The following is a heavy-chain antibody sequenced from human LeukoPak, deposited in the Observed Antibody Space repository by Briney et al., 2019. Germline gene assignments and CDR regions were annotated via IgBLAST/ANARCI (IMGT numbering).Heavy chain of an antibody. CDR3: ARRTHYYDSSGRGNFDY. D-gene: IGHD3-22*01. J-gene: IGHJ4*02. CDR2: INHSGSI. V-gene: IGHV4-34*01. Sequence: PSETLSLTCAVYGGSFSGYYWSWIRQPPGKGLEWIGEINHSGSINYNPSLKSRVTISVDTSKNQFSLKLSSVTAADTAVYYCARRTHYYDSSGRGNFDYWGQGTLVTVSS. CDR1: GGSFSGYY.